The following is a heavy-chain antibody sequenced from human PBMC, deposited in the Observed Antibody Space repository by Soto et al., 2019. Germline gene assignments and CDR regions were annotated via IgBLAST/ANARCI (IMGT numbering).Heavy chain of an antibody. J-gene: IGHJ6*02. CDR1: GGTFSSYA. V-gene: IGHV1-69*01. CDR2: IIPIFGTA. D-gene: IGHD3-22*01. CDR3: AVGDTMIVVVTDGMDV. Sequence: SCKASGGTFSSYAISWVRQAPGQGLEWMGGIIPIFGTANYAQKFQGRVTITADESTSTAYMELSSLRSEDTAVYYCAVGDTMIVVVTDGMDVWGQGTTVTVSS.